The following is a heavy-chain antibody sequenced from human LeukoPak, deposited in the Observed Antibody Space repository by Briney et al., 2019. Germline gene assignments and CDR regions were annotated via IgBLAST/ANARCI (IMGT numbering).Heavy chain of an antibody. CDR2: INQDGSEK. V-gene: IGHV3-7*01. Sequence: PXXSLRLSCAASGFTFXSYWMTWVRQAPGKGLEWVANINQDGSEKYYVDSVRGRFTISRDNTKNSLYLQMNSLRAEDTAVYYCGRSVAGIDYWGQGTLVTVSS. CDR1: GFTFXSYW. J-gene: IGHJ4*02. D-gene: IGHD6-19*01. CDR3: GRSVAGIDY.